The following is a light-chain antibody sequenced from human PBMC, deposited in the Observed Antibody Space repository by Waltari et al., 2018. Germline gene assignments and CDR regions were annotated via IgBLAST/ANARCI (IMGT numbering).Light chain of an antibody. Sequence: EIVMTQSPATLSVSPGERATLSCRASQSVSYNLAWYQLKPGQAPRFLISGASTRATGIPARFSGSGSGTEFTLTISSMQSEDFAVYYCQKYNNWPLTFGGGTKVEI. CDR3: QKYNNWPLT. CDR1: QSVSYN. J-gene: IGKJ4*01. V-gene: IGKV3-15*01. CDR2: GAS.